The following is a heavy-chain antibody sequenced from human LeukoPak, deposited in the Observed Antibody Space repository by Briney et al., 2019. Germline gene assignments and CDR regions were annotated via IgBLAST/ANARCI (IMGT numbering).Heavy chain of an antibody. Sequence: SETLSLTCTVSGGSISSSSYYWGWIRQPPGKGLEWIGSIYYSGSTYYNPSLKSRVTISVDTSKNQFSLKLSSVTAADTAVYYCARRSAAAIDYWGQGTLVTVSS. CDR3: ARRSAAAIDY. CDR1: GGSISSSSYY. V-gene: IGHV4-39*01. J-gene: IGHJ4*02. D-gene: IGHD6-25*01. CDR2: IYYSGST.